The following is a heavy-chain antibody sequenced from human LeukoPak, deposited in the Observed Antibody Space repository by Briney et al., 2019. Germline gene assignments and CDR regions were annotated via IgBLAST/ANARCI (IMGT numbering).Heavy chain of an antibody. V-gene: IGHV3-72*01. J-gene: IGHJ4*02. Sequence: GGSLRLFCTASGFTFSDHYMDWVRQAPGKGLEWVGRTRNKANSYTTEYAASVKGRFTISRDDSKNSLYLQMNSLKTEDTAVYYCAREKYYYDSSTLFDYWGQGTLVTVSS. CDR3: AREKYYYDSSTLFDY. CDR2: TRNKANSYTT. D-gene: IGHD3-22*01. CDR1: GFTFSDHY.